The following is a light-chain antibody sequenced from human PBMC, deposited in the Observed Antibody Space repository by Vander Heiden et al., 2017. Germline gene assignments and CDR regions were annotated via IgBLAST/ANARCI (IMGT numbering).Light chain of an antibody. CDR2: DAS. CDR3: HQRDNWPL. J-gene: IGKJ4*01. V-gene: IGKV3-11*01. Sequence: EIVLTQSPATLSLSPGERATLSCRASQSVSSYLAWYQQKPGQAPRLLIYDASNRAPGIPARFSGSGSGTDFTLTISSLEPEDFAVYCCHQRDNWPLFGGGTKVEIK. CDR1: QSVSSY.